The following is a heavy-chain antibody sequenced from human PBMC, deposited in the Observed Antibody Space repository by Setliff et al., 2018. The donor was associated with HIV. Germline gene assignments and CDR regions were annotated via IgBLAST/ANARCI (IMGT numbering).Heavy chain of an antibody. D-gene: IGHD3-3*01. Sequence: ASVKVSCKTSGYTFSDYFGHWVRQAPGQGLEWMGWINPNSGGTNYAQKFQGRVTMTRDTSISTAYMELSSLRYDDTAVYYCARGRDFWNGYYDFDSWGQGTLVTVSS. CDR3: ARGRDFWNGYYDFDS. CDR1: GYTFSDYF. CDR2: INPNSGGT. J-gene: IGHJ4*02. V-gene: IGHV1-2*02.